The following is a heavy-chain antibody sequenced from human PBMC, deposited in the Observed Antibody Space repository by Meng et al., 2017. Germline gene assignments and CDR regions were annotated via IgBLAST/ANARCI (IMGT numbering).Heavy chain of an antibody. CDR1: GGTFRSYA. CDR3: ASLTGWFDP. Sequence: LVESGVGVQKPGSSVKVLCKASGGTFRSYAISWVRQAPGQGLEWMGGIIPIFGTANYARKFQGRVTITADKSTSTAYMELSSLRSEDTAVYYCASLTGWFDPWGQGTLVTVSS. D-gene: IGHD3-10*01. CDR2: IIPIFGTA. J-gene: IGHJ5*02. V-gene: IGHV1-69*06.